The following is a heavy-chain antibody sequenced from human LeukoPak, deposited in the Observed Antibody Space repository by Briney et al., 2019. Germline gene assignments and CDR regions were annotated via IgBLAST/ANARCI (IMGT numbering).Heavy chain of an antibody. CDR3: AMGQSSSWYSAFDY. D-gene: IGHD6-13*01. CDR2: ISGSGGST. Sequence: GGSLRLSCAASGFTFSSYAMSWVRQAPGKGLEWVSAISGSGGSTYYADSVKGRFTISRDNSKNTLYLQMNSLRAEDTAVYYCAMGQSSSWYSAFDYWGQGTLVTVSS. CDR1: GFTFSSYA. V-gene: IGHV3-23*01. J-gene: IGHJ4*02.